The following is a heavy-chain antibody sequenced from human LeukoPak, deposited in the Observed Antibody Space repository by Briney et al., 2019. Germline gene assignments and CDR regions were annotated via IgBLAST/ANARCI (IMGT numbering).Heavy chain of an antibody. CDR2: IYYSGST. CDR3: ARDRYDFWSGFRDSWFDP. V-gene: IGHV4-59*01. CDR1: GGSISSYY. J-gene: IGHJ5*02. D-gene: IGHD3-3*01. Sequence: SETLSLTCTVSGGSISSYYWSWIRQPPGKGLEWIGYIYYSGSTNYNPSLKSRVTISVDTSKNQFSLKLSSVTAADTAVYYCARDRYDFWSGFRDSWFDPWGQGTLVTVSS.